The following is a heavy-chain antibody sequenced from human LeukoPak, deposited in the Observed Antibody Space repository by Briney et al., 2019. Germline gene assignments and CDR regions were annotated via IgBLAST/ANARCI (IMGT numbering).Heavy chain of an antibody. Sequence: KPSETLPLTCAVYGGSFSGYYWSWIRQPPGKGLEWIGEINHSGSTNCNPSLKSRVTISVDTSKNQFSLKLSSVTAADTAVYYCARGWSDYIWGSYRSQSPLNNRFDPWGQGTLVTVSS. J-gene: IGHJ5*02. CDR3: ARGWSDYIWGSYRSQSPLNNRFDP. V-gene: IGHV4-34*01. CDR1: GGSFSGYY. CDR2: INHSGST. D-gene: IGHD3-16*02.